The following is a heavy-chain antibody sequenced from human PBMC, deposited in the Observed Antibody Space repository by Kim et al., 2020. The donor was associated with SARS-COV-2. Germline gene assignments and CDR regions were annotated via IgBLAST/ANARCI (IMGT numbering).Heavy chain of an antibody. CDR1: GFSFSSHA. Sequence: GGSLRLSCAASGFSFSSHAMSWVRQAPGKGLEWVSAISGTADSTHHADSVKGRFTISRDNSKNMLYLEMNSLRAEDTAVYYCAKHSSGWWSFDYWGQGTLVTVSS. CDR3: AKHSSGWWSFDY. CDR2: ISGTADST. V-gene: IGHV3-23*01. J-gene: IGHJ4*02. D-gene: IGHD6-19*01.